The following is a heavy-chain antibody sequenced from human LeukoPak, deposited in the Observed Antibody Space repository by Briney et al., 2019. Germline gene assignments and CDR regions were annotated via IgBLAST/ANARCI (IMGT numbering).Heavy chain of an antibody. CDR1: GYTFTTYY. D-gene: IGHD2-2*01. Sequence: GASVKVSCKASGYTFTTYYMHWVRQAPGQGLEWMGRINPDDTYTHFAQKFQGRVTMTRDTSTSTVYMELSSLRSEDTAVYYCATGSPPEGIVVVPAAIRYYMDVWGKGTTVTVSS. J-gene: IGHJ6*03. V-gene: IGHV1-46*01. CDR3: ATGSPPEGIVVVPAAIRYYMDV. CDR2: INPDDTYT.